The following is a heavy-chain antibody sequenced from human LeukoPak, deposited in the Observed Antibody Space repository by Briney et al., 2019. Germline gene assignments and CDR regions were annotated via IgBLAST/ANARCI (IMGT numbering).Heavy chain of an antibody. CDR2: IYYSGST. J-gene: IGHJ5*02. Sequence: PSETLSLTCTVSGGSISSSSYYWGWIRQPPGKGLEWIGSIYYSGSTYYNPSLKSRVTISVDTSKNQFSLKLSSVTAADTAVYYCARDFSPRGNNWFDPWGQGTLVTVSS. CDR3: ARDFSPRGNNWFDP. CDR1: GGSISSSSYY. D-gene: IGHD2/OR15-2a*01. V-gene: IGHV4-39*02.